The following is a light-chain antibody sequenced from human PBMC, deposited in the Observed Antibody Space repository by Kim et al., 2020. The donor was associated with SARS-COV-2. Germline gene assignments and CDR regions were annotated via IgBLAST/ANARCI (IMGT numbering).Light chain of an antibody. CDR2: ATN. CDR1: NSNVGSHS. Sequence: QSVLTQPPSVSGTPGHRVTISCSGANSNVGSHSVNWYRHLPGTAPRLLIYATNQRPSWVPDRFSGSKSGTSASLAISGLQSEDEADYYCASWDGSLNVVIFGGGTKVTVL. CDR3: ASWDGSLNVVI. J-gene: IGLJ2*01. V-gene: IGLV1-44*01.